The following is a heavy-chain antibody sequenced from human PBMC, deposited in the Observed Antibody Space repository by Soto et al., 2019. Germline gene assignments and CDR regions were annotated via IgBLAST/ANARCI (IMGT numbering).Heavy chain of an antibody. V-gene: IGHV3-72*01. Sequence: PGGSLRLSCAASGFIFSDYYMDWVRQVPGKGLEWVGRTRNKVNSFSAEYAASVKGRFSIYRDASKDSMYLQMNSLKSDDTAVYYCARDNGGSYDYWGQGALVTVSS. CDR3: ARDNGGSYDY. CDR1: GFIFSDYY. J-gene: IGHJ4*02. CDR2: TRNKVNSFSA. D-gene: IGHD3-16*01.